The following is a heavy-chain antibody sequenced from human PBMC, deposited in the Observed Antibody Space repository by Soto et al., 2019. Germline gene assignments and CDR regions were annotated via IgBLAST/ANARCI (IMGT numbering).Heavy chain of an antibody. Sequence: GGSLRLSCAASGFTFDDYAMHWVRQAPGKGLEWVSGISWNSGSIVYADSVKCRFTISRDNAKNSLYLQMNSLRAEDTALYYCAKDYGDYLYYFDYWGQGTLVTVSS. CDR3: AKDYGDYLYYFDY. D-gene: IGHD4-17*01. V-gene: IGHV3-9*01. CDR2: ISWNSGSI. CDR1: GFTFDDYA. J-gene: IGHJ4*02.